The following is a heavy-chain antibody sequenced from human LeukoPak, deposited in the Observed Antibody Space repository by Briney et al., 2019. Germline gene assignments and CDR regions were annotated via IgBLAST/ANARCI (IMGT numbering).Heavy chain of an antibody. CDR2: ISSSGSTI. V-gene: IGHV3-11*01. D-gene: IGHD3-22*01. CDR1: GFTFSDYY. J-gene: IGHJ4*02. CDR3: ARDHYYDSSGYFLGY. Sequence: GGSLRLSCAASGFTFSDYYMSWIRQAPGKGLEWVSYISSSGSTIYYADSAKGQFTISRDNAKNSLYLQMNSLRAEDTAVYYCARDHYYDSSGYFLGYWGQGTLVTVSS.